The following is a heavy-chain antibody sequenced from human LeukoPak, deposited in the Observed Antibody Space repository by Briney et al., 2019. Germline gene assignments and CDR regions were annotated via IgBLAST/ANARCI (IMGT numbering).Heavy chain of an antibody. Sequence: PGGSLRLSCAASGFSFGGFSMSWVRQAQGKGLEWVSTISGSGDYTYYADSVKGRFTISRDNSRNTLYLQMNSLRAEDTAVYYCAKVTYGSGTYGAFDSWGQGTLVTVSS. CDR3: AKVTYGSGTYGAFDS. V-gene: IGHV3-23*01. CDR2: ISGSGDYT. J-gene: IGHJ4*02. CDR1: GFSFGGFS. D-gene: IGHD3-10*01.